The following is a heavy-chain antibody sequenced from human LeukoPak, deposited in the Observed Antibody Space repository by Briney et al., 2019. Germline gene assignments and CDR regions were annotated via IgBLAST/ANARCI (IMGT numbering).Heavy chain of an antibody. CDR2: INPSGGST. J-gene: IGHJ5*02. Sequence: ASVKVSCKASGYTFTSYYMHWVRQAPGQGLEWMGIINPSGGSTSYAQKFQGRVTMTRYTSTGTVYMELSSLGSEDPAVCYCARYGRLDYGSGKGFDPWGQGTLVTVSS. V-gene: IGHV1-46*01. D-gene: IGHD3-10*01. CDR3: ARYGRLDYGSGKGFDP. CDR1: GYTFTSYY.